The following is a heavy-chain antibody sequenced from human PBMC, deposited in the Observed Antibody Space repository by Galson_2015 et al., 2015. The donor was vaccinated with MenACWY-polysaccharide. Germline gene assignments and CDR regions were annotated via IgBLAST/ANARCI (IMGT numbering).Heavy chain of an antibody. CDR1: GFTFSSYS. V-gene: IGHV3-48*01. CDR2: IRSSSSTI. Sequence: SLRLSCAASGFTFSSYSMNWVRQAPGKGLEWVSYIRSSSSTIYYADSVKGRFTISRDNAKNSLYLQMNSLRAEDTAVYYCARALEMATITGWYFDLWGRGTLVTVSS. J-gene: IGHJ2*01. D-gene: IGHD5-24*01. CDR3: ARALEMATITGWYFDL.